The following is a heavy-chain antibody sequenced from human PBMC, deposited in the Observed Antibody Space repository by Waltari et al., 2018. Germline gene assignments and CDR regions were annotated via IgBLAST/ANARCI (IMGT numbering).Heavy chain of an antibody. CDR3: ARSAGLVGGWLYFDN. CDR1: GYSFSSYG. CDR2: IRGQNGDT. D-gene: IGHD6-19*01. J-gene: IGHJ4*02. Sequence: QVQLVQSGIEIKESGASVKVACKTSGYSFSSYGITWVRQAPGQGLGWMGWIRGQNGDTNYAQNFQGRVTMTTDTSTTTAYMELRNLRSDDTAVYYCARSAGLVGGWLYFDNWGQGTLVTVSS. V-gene: IGHV1-18*01.